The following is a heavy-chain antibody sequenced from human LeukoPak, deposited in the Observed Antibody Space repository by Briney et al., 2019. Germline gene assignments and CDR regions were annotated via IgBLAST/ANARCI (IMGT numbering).Heavy chain of an antibody. D-gene: IGHD3-16*02. J-gene: IGHJ4*02. Sequence: GGSLRLSCAASGFTLSSHDIHWVRQATEKGLEWVSGIGIAGDTHYRDSVKGRFTISRENAKNSLNLQMNSLRAGDTAVYYCGRVNPHLSAFDYWGQGTLVAVSS. CDR1: GFTLSSHD. V-gene: IGHV3-13*04. CDR3: GRVNPHLSAFDY. CDR2: IGIAGDT.